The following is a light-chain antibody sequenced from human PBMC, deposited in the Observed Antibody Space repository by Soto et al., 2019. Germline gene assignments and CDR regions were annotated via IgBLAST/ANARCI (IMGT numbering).Light chain of an antibody. CDR1: QTVSSY. CDR3: QQRGNWPPT. J-gene: IGKJ1*01. Sequence: EIVLTQSPATLSLSPGERATLYCRAGQTVSSYLAWYQQKPGQALRLLIYDASNGATGIPARFSGSGSGADFTLTISSLEPEDFEVYYCQQRGNWPPTFGQGTK. V-gene: IGKV3-11*01. CDR2: DAS.